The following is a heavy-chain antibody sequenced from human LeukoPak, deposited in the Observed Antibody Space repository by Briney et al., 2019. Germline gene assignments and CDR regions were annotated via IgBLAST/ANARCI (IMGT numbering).Heavy chain of an antibody. J-gene: IGHJ5*02. D-gene: IGHD2-2*01. V-gene: IGHV1-3*01. CDR3: ARDRDIVVVPAASNWFDP. CDR1: GYTFTSYA. Sequence: GASVKVSCKASGYTFTSYAMHWVRQAPGQRLEWMGWINAGNGNTKYSQKFQGRVTITRDTSASTAYMELSSLRSEDTAVYYCARDRDIVVVPAASNWFDPWGQGALVTVSS. CDR2: INAGNGNT.